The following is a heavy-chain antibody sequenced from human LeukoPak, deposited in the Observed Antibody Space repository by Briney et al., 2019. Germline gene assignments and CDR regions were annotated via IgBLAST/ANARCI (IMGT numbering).Heavy chain of an antibody. D-gene: IGHD2-15*01. Sequence: PSETLSLTCSVPGASISNNNWWNWMRQPPGKGLEWIGDIFHAGSTNYNPSLKSRVTISLDKSKNQFSLTLTSVTAADTAVYYCARVLCSGGSCYPEDYYGMDVWGQGTTVTVSS. CDR2: IFHAGST. CDR3: ARVLCSGGSCYPEDYYGMDV. V-gene: IGHV4-4*02. J-gene: IGHJ6*02. CDR1: GASISNNNW.